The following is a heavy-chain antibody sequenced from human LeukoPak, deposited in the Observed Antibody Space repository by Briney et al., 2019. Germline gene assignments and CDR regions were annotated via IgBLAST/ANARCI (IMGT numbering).Heavy chain of an antibody. CDR2: IIPILGIA. V-gene: IGHV1-69*04. D-gene: IGHD3-10*01. Sequence: SVKVSCKASGGTFSSYAISWVRQAPGQGLEWMGRIIPILGIANYAQKFQGRVTITADKSTSTAYMELSSLRSEDTAVYYCARDHYYGSGCYYFPNWFDPWGQGTLVTVSS. CDR3: ARDHYYGSGCYYFPNWFDP. CDR1: GGTFSSYA. J-gene: IGHJ5*02.